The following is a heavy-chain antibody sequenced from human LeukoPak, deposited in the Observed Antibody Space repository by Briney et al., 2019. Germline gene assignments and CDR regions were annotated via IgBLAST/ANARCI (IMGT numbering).Heavy chain of an antibody. D-gene: IGHD3-22*01. V-gene: IGHV3-23*01. Sequence: GGSLRLSCAASGFTFTSYALSWVRQAPGKGLEWVSVITGSAGSTYYADSVKGRFTISRDNSKNTLYLQMNSLRAEDTAVYYCARDLYYYDSSSYFIDYWGQGTLVTVSS. J-gene: IGHJ4*02. CDR3: ARDLYYYDSSSYFIDY. CDR2: ITGSAGST. CDR1: GFTFTSYA.